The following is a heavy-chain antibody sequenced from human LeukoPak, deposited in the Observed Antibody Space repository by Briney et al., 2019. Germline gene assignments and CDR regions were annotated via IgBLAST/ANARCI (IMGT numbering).Heavy chain of an antibody. J-gene: IGHJ4*02. D-gene: IGHD6-19*01. CDR2: INPNSGGT. V-gene: IGHV1-2*02. CDR3: ARDLSVAGTGLRY. Sequence: RXAPGQGXXWMGWINPNSGGTNYAQKFQGRVTMTRDTSISTAYMELSRLRSDDTAVYYCARDLSVAGTGLRYWGQGTLVTVSS.